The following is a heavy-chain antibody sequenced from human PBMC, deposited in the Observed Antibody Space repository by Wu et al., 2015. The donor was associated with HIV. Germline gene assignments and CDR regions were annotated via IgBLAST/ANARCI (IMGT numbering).Heavy chain of an antibody. V-gene: IGHV1-2*02. CDR2: INPSGGAT. Sequence: SVKVSCGTSGYTFTNYYIHWVRQAPGHGLEWMAWINPSGGATIYAEAFEGRVTVTTDTSMKTVYMELESLTSGDTAMYFCARDATPITTEFDYWGQGTLITVSS. CDR1: GYTFTNYY. CDR3: ARDATPITTEFDY. D-gene: IGHD4-11*01. J-gene: IGHJ4*02.